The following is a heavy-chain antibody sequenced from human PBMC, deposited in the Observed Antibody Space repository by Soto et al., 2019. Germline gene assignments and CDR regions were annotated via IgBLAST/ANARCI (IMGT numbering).Heavy chain of an antibody. CDR3: AKNQGVELVPLATVDWFDP. D-gene: IGHD1-26*01. J-gene: IGHJ5*02. Sequence: ETLSLSCAASGFIFENFGMSWVRQAPGKGLEWISSISGGGFKKYYADSVKGRFTISRDNSKSTVYLELNNLSAEDTAVYHCAKNQGVELVPLATVDWFDPWGQGSVVTVSS. CDR2: ISGGGFKK. CDR1: GFIFENFG. V-gene: IGHV3-23*01.